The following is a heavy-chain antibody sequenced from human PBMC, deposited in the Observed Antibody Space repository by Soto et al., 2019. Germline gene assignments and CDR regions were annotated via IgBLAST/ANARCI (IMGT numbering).Heavy chain of an antibody. J-gene: IGHJ4*02. CDR3: ARKGAGSVPFDY. CDR1: GFTFSSYA. D-gene: IGHD6-19*01. V-gene: IGHV3-23*01. Sequence: EVQLLESGGGLVQPGGSLRLSCAASGFTFSSYAMSWVRQAPGKGLEWVSAISDGGGSTYYAASVKGRFNISRDNSKNALYLQMTSLRAEDTAKYYCARKGAGSVPFDYWGQGTLVSVSS. CDR2: ISDGGGST.